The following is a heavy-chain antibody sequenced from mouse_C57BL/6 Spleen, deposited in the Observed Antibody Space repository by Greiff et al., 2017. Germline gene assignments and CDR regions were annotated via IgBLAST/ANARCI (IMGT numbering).Heavy chain of an antibody. V-gene: IGHV1-80*01. Sequence: QVQLQQSGAELVKPGASVKISCKASGYAFSSYWMNWVKQRPGKGLEWIGQIYPGDGDTNYNGKFKGKATLTADKSSSTAYMQLSSLTSEDSAVYFCARNSNYYYFDYWSQGTTLTVSS. CDR3: ARNSNYYYFDY. D-gene: IGHD2-5*01. CDR2: IYPGDGDT. CDR1: GYAFSSYW. J-gene: IGHJ2*01.